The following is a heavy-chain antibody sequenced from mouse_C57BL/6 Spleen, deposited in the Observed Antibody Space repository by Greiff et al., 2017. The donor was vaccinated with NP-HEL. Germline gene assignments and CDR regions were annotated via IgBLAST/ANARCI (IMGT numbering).Heavy chain of an antibody. CDR1: GYTFTRYW. V-gene: IGHV1-50*01. J-gene: IGHJ3*01. Sequence: QVQLQQPGAELVKPGASVKLSCKASGYTFTRYWMQWVKQRPGQGLEWIGEIDPSDSYTNYNQKFKGKATLTVDTSSSTAYMQLSSLTSEDSVVYYCASVAYWGQGTLVSVSA. CDR3: ASVAY. CDR2: IDPSDSYT.